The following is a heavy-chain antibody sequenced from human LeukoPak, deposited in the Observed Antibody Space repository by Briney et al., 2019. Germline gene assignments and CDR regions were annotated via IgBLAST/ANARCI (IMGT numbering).Heavy chain of an antibody. J-gene: IGHJ4*02. CDR2: INPNSGGT. CDR1: GYTFTGYY. V-gene: IGHV1-2*02. CDR3: ARGAHYYDRSLDY. D-gene: IGHD3-22*01. Sequence: ASVKVSCKASGYTFTGYYMHWVRQAPGQGLEWMGWINPNSGGTNYAQKFQGRVTMTRDTSISTAYMELSRLRPDDTAVYYCARGAHYYDRSLDYCGQVTLLTVSS.